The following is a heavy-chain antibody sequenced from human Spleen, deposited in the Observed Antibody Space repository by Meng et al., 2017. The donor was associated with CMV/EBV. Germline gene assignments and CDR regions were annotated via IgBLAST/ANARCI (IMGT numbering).Heavy chain of an antibody. V-gene: IGHV4-31*02. CDR3: ARESSVRVPAAGGEGYYPDF. CDR1: GGSY. J-gene: IGHJ4*02. Sequence: GGSYWSWICQQPGKGLEWIGYIEYSGSTCYNTYLKSRVTISIDTSKSQFSLNLSSVTAADTAVYYCARESSVRVPAAGGEGYYPDFWGQGTLVTVSS. D-gene: IGHD2-2*01. CDR2: IEYSGST.